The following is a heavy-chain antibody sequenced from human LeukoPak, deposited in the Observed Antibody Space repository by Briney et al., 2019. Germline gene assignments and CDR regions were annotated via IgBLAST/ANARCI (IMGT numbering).Heavy chain of an antibody. CDR3: ARNHRYSSSGPNYYYYMDV. CDR2: INHSGST. D-gene: IGHD6-13*01. CDR1: LGTFSDYY. V-gene: IGHV4-34*01. Sequence: SETLSLTCPAYLGTFSDYYWRWIRQPPGKGLEWIGEINHSGSTNENPALKRLVTISVDAYKTQFPLKLSSGTAADTAVYYWARNHRYSSSGPNYYYYMDVWGKGTTVTVSS. J-gene: IGHJ6*03.